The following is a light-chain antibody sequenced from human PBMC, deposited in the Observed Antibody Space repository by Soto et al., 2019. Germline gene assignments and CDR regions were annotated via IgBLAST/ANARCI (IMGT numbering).Light chain of an antibody. Sequence: EIVLTQSPATLSWSPGERATLSCRASQSVSSYLAWYQQKPGQAPRLLIYDASNRATGIPARFSGSGSGTDFTLTISSLEPEDFAVYYCQQRSNWPTFGQGTKVEIK. V-gene: IGKV3-11*01. CDR1: QSVSSY. CDR3: QQRSNWPT. J-gene: IGKJ1*01. CDR2: DAS.